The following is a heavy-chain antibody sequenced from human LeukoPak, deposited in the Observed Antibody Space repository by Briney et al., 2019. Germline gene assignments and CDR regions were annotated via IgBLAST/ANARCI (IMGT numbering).Heavy chain of an antibody. D-gene: IGHD5-12*01. J-gene: IGHJ4*02. Sequence: GASVKVSCKASGFTFTSSAMQWVRQARGQRLEWIGWIVVGSGNTNYAQKFQERVTITRDMSTSTAYMELSSLRSEDTAVYYCTRGARGGGYEAFDFWGQGTLVTVSS. V-gene: IGHV1-58*02. CDR1: GFTFTSSA. CDR3: TRGARGGGYEAFDF. CDR2: IVVGSGNT.